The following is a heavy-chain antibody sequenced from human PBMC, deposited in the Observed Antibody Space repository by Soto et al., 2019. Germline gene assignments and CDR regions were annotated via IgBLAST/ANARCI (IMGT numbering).Heavy chain of an antibody. D-gene: IGHD4-17*01. Sequence: EASVKVSCKASGGTFSSYTISWVRQAPGQGLEWMGRIIPILGIANYAQKFQGRVTITADKSTSTAYMELSSLRSEDTAVYYCAREGYGDFYFLDYWGQGTLVTVSS. CDR3: AREGYGDFYFLDY. CDR1: GGTFSSYT. J-gene: IGHJ4*02. V-gene: IGHV1-69*04. CDR2: IIPILGIA.